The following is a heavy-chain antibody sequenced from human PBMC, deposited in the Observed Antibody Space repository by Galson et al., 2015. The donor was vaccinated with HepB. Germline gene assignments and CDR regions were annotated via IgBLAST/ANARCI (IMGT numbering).Heavy chain of an antibody. J-gene: IGHJ5*02. D-gene: IGHD2-15*01. V-gene: IGHV4-59*01. CDR2: IYYSGST. CDR3: ARHSFLESPPA. CDR1: GGSISSYY. Sequence: ETLSLTCTVSGGSISSYYWSWIRQPPGKGLEWIGYIYYSGSTNYNPSLKSRVTISVDTSKNQFSLKLSSVTAADAAVYYCARHSFLESPPAWGQGTLVTVSS.